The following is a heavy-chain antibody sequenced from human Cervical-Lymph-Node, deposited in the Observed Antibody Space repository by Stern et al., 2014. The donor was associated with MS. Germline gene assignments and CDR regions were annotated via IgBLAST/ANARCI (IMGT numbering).Heavy chain of an antibody. Sequence: EVQLVESGGGLIQPGGSLRLSCTVSNFTVSTSYMSWVRQAPGKGLEWVSLLYSGGNSYHADYVKGRFTISRDNARNSLDLQMNSLRAEDTAVYYCARDPQRRDGYNFDYWGQGALVTVSS. V-gene: IGHV3-53*01. D-gene: IGHD5-24*01. CDR3: ARDPQRRDGYNFDY. CDR2: LYSGGNS. CDR1: NFTVSTSY. J-gene: IGHJ4*02.